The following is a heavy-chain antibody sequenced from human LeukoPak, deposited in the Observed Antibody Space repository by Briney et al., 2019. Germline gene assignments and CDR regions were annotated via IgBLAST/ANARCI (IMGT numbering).Heavy chain of an antibody. Sequence: GGSLRLSCAASGFTFSSYAMHWVRQAPGKGLEWVAVISYDGSNKYYADSVKGRFTISRDNSKNTLYLQMNSLRAEDTAVYYCARDPPSITIFGVVTKGAFDIWGQGTMVTVSS. CDR1: GFTFSSYA. J-gene: IGHJ3*02. V-gene: IGHV3-30-3*01. CDR3: ARDPPSITIFGVVTKGAFDI. CDR2: ISYDGSNK. D-gene: IGHD3-3*01.